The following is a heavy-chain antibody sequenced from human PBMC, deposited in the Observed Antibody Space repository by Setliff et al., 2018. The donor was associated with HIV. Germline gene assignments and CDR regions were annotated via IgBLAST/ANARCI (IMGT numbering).Heavy chain of an antibody. V-gene: IGHV4-31*03. CDR2: IYYNGRA. Sequence: SKTLSLTCTVSRASISSGDYYWSWIRQHPERGLEWIGYIYYNGRAYYSPSLRSRVTMSVDTSGNEFSLTLSSVTAADTAMYYCARGGITTMVRGVTYPYPLYYFDSWGQGALVTVSS. D-gene: IGHD3-10*01. CDR3: ARGGITTMVRGVTYPYPLYYFDS. CDR1: RASISSGDYY. J-gene: IGHJ4*02.